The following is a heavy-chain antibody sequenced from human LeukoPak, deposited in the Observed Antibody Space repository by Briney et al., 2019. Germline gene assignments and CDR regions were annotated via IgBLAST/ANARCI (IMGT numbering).Heavy chain of an antibody. CDR1: GVSISTTHYY. V-gene: IGHV4-34*01. J-gene: IGHJ5*02. Sequence: SETLSLTCAVSGVSISTTHYYWAWIRQPPGKGLEWIGEINHSGSTNYNPSLKSRVTISVDTSKNQFSLKLSSVTAADTAVYYCARIQLWSTTWFDPWGQGTLVTVSS. CDR2: INHSGST. D-gene: IGHD5-18*01. CDR3: ARIQLWSTTWFDP.